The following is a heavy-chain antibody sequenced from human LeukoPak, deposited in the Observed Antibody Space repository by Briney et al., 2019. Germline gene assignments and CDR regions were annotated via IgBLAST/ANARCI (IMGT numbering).Heavy chain of an antibody. J-gene: IGHJ4*02. D-gene: IGHD3-22*01. Sequence: ASVKVSCKASGYTFIGYYMHWVRQAPGQGLEWMGWINPNSGGTNYAQKFQGRVTMTRDTSISTAYMELSRLRSDDTAVYYCARAQDYYDSSGYPDYWGQGTLVTVSS. CDR2: INPNSGGT. V-gene: IGHV1-2*02. CDR3: ARAQDYYDSSGYPDY. CDR1: GYTFIGYY.